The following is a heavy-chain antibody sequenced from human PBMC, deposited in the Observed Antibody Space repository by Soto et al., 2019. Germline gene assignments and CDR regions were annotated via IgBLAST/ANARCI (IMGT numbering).Heavy chain of an antibody. V-gene: IGHV1-18*01. CDR2: INTYNGNT. Sequence: QVQLVQSGAEVKNPGASVKVSCKASGYTFTSYSIGWARQAPGQGLEWMGWINTYNGNTNYAQNVQGRVTLTTDTSTSTAYMELRSLRSNATAIYYCAMVDVYVTPSPQDVWGQGTTVIVSS. CDR3: AMVDVYVTPSPQDV. J-gene: IGHJ6*02. D-gene: IGHD3-16*01. CDR1: GYTFTSYS.